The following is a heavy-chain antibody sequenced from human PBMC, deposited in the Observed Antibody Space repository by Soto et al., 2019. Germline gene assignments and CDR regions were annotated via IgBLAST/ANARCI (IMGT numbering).Heavy chain of an antibody. Sequence: KESGPVLVKPTETLTLTCTVSGFSLNHPRVGVSWIRQPPGKALEWLAHISSSDEKSYSTSLSSRLTISKDTSESQVVLTMTNMDPVDTATYYCARMLYYAMEVWGQGTTVAVSS. CDR3: ARMLYYAMEV. CDR2: ISSSDEK. J-gene: IGHJ6*02. CDR1: GFSLNHPRVG. V-gene: IGHV2-26*01.